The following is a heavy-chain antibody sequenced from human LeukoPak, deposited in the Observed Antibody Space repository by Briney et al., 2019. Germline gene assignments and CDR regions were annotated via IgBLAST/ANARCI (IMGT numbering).Heavy chain of an antibody. CDR1: GYTFTGYY. CDR2: INTNTGNP. CDR3: ARGSLDAYFDY. D-gene: IGHD2-8*01. J-gene: IGHJ4*02. V-gene: IGHV7-4-1*02. Sequence: ASVKVSCKASGYTFTGYYMHWVRQAPGQGLEWMGWINTNTGNPTYAQGFTGQFVFSLDTSVSTAYLQISSLKAEDTAVYYCARGSLDAYFDYWGQGTLVTVSS.